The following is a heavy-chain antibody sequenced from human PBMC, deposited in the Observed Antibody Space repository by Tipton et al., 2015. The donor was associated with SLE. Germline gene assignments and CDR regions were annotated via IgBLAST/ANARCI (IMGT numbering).Heavy chain of an antibody. V-gene: IGHV4-38-2*02. Sequence: TLSLTCTVSGYSISSGYYWGWIRQPPGKGLEWIGSIHYSGGTYYNPFLKSRGTISVDTSKNQFSLKLTSVSAADTAVYYCASLEFWSRYWGFQLWGQGTLVPVPS. CDR1: GYSISSGYY. CDR3: ASLEFWSRYWGFQL. D-gene: IGHD3-3*01. CDR2: IHYSGGT. J-gene: IGHJ1*01.